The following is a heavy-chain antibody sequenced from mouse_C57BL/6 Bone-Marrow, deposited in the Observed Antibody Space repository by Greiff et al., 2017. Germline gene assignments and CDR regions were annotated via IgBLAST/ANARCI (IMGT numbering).Heavy chain of an antibody. CDR2: ISSGGSYT. Sequence: EVKLVESGGDLVKPGGSLKLSCAASGFTFSSYGMSWVRQTPDKRLEWVATISSGGSYTYYPDSVKGRFTISRDNAKNTLYLQMSSLKSEDTAMYYCHFYGRGVYYFDYWGQGTTLTVSS. CDR3: HFYGRGVYYFDY. CDR1: GFTFSSYG. V-gene: IGHV5-6*01. J-gene: IGHJ2*01. D-gene: IGHD1-1*01.